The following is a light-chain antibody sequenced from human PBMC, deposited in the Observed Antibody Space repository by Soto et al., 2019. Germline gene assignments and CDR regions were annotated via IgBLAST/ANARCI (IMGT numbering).Light chain of an antibody. CDR2: EGS. CDR1: SSDVGRYNI. V-gene: IGLV2-23*01. CDR3: CSYVGSRTLV. J-gene: IGLJ3*02. Sequence: QSVLTQPASVSGSPGQSITISCTGTSSDVGRYNIVSWYQQHPGKAPKVMIYEGSRRPSGVSNRFSGSKSGNTASLTISGLQAEDEADYYCCSYVGSRTLVFGGGTKLTVL.